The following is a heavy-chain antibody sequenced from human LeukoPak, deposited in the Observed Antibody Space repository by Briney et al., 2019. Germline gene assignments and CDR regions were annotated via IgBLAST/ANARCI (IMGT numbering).Heavy chain of an antibody. D-gene: IGHD3-10*01. J-gene: IGHJ4*02. V-gene: IGHV4-39*07. Sequence: SETLSLTRAVFGASITRSHHWCWVRQPPGKGLEWIGSIDYFATTFYNSSLKSRLTISLDRSKNQFSLTLTSVTAADTAVYYCATLDVTGELNHFDYWGQGLLVTVSS. CDR1: GASITRSHH. CDR2: IDYFATT. CDR3: ATLDVTGELNHFDY.